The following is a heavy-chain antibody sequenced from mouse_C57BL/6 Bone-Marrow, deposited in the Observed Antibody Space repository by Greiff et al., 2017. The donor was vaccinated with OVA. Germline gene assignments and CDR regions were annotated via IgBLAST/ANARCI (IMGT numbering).Heavy chain of an antibody. Sequence: DVTLVESGGGLVKPGGSLKLSCAASGFTFSSYTMSWVRQTPEKRLEWVATISGGGGNTYYPDSVKGRFTISRYNAKNTLYLQMSSLRSEDTALYYCARRGYYYGRYFDVWGTGTTVTVSS. CDR1: GFTFSSYT. V-gene: IGHV5-9*01. CDR3: ARRGYYYGRYFDV. J-gene: IGHJ1*03. D-gene: IGHD1-1*01. CDR2: ISGGGGNT.